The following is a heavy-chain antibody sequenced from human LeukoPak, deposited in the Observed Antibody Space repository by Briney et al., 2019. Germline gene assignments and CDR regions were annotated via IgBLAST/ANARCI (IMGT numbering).Heavy chain of an antibody. CDR3: AREIVEAYCGGDCYSP. CDR2: INHSGST. CDR1: GGSFSGYY. Sequence: SETLSLTCAVYGGSFSGYYWSWIRQSPGKGLEWIGEINHSGSTNYNPSLKSRVTISVDTSKNQFSLKLSSVTAADTAVYYCAREIVEAYCGGDCYSPWGQGTLVTVSS. V-gene: IGHV4-34*01. D-gene: IGHD2-21*02. J-gene: IGHJ5*02.